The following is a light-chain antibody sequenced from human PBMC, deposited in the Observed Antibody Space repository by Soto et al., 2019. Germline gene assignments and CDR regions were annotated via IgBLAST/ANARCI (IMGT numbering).Light chain of an antibody. J-gene: IGKJ4*01. Sequence: IPMPQSPFSVSAYVGARVTITCGASQGISSWLAWYQQKPGKSPTLLIYKASNLQTGVPSRFSGSGSGTDFTLTISSLQPEDVATYDGQPTSSFPLTFGGGTKVDIK. V-gene: IGKV1-12*01. CDR2: KAS. CDR3: QPTSSFPLT. CDR1: QGISSW.